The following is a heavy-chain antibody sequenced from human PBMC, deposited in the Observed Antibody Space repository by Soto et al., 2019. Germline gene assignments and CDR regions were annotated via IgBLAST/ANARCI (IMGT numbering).Heavy chain of an antibody. D-gene: IGHD3-22*01. V-gene: IGHV3-23*01. CDR2: ISGSGGST. CDR3: AKKGGDSSGYYYVGWPLFYFDY. CDR1: GFTFSSYG. J-gene: IGHJ4*02. Sequence: GGSLRLSSTASGFTFSSYGMSWVRQAPGEALEWVSAISGSGGSTYYADSVKGRFTISRDNSKNTLYLQMNSLRAEDTAVYYCAKKGGDSSGYYYVGWPLFYFDYWGQGNLVTASS.